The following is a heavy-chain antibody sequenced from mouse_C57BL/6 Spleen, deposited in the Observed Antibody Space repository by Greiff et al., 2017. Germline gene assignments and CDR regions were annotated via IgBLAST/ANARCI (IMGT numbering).Heavy chain of an antibody. Sequence: VQLQQSGAELVKPGASVKISCKASGYAFSSYWMNWVKQRPGKGLEWIGQIYPGDGDTNYNGKFKGKATLTADKSSSTAYMQLSSLTSEDSAVYFCARYDYDQGAYYYAMDYWGQGTSVTVSS. J-gene: IGHJ4*01. CDR3: ARYDYDQGAYYYAMDY. CDR2: IYPGDGDT. CDR1: GYAFSSYW. V-gene: IGHV1-80*01. D-gene: IGHD2-4*01.